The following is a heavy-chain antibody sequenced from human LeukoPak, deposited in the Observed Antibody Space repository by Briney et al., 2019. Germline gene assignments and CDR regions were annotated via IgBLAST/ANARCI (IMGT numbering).Heavy chain of an antibody. J-gene: IGHJ4*02. CDR3: ARDLFTVTMDY. V-gene: IGHV3-74*01. CDR1: GFTFSSYW. D-gene: IGHD4-17*01. CDR2: ISGDGTTT. Sequence: GGSLRLSCTASGFTFSSYWMQWVRQAPGKGLVWVSRISGDGTTTNYADSVKGRFTFSRDNAKNTLYLQMNSLRAEDTAVYYCARDLFTVTMDYWGQGTLVTVSS.